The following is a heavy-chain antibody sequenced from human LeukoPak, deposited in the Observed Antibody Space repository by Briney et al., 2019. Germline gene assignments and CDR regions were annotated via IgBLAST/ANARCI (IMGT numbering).Heavy chain of an antibody. J-gene: IGHJ4*02. Sequence: GGFLRLSCAASGFTFSSYAMHWVRQAPGKGLEWVAVISYDGSNKYYADSVKGRFTTSRDTSKSTLYLQMNSLRADDTAVYYCAKEALGYYSDYWGQGTLVTVSS. V-gene: IGHV3-30-3*01. CDR3: AKEALGYYSDY. CDR2: ISYDGSNK. D-gene: IGHD7-27*01. CDR1: GFTFSSYA.